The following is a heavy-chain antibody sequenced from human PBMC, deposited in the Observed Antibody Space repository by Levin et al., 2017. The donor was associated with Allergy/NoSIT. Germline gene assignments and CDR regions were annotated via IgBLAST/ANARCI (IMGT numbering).Heavy chain of an antibody. CDR2: INHSGST. D-gene: IGHD3-9*01. J-gene: IGHJ5*02. CDR1: GGSFSGYY. Sequence: SETLSLTCAVYGGSFSGYYWSWIRQPPGKGLEWIGEINHSGSTNYNPSLKSRVTISVDTSKNQFSLKLSSVTAADTAVYYCARLPRGDILTGYHQDWFDPWGQGTLVTVSS. V-gene: IGHV4-34*01. CDR3: ARLPRGDILTGYHQDWFDP.